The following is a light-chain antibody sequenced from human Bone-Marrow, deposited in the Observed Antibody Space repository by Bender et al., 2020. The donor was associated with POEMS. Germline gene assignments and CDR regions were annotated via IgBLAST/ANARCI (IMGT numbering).Light chain of an antibody. CDR1: SSDVGDYTA. V-gene: IGLV2-23*02. CDR2: EVN. CDR3: CSYAGSSTWGV. J-gene: IGLJ2*01. Sequence: QSALTQPPSASGSPGQSVTISCTGTSSDVGDYTAVSWYQQHPGKAPKLIIYEVNKRPSGVSNRFSGSKSGNTASLTISGLQAEDEADYYCCSYAGSSTWGVFGGGTKLTVL.